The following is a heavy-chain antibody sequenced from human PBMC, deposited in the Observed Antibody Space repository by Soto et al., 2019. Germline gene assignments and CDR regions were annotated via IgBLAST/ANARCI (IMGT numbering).Heavy chain of an antibody. V-gene: IGHV4-30-4*01. CDR1: GGSISSGDYY. D-gene: IGHD5-18*01. CDR2: IYYSGST. CDR3: ASLKLGYSTFDP. Sequence: SGGSISSGDYYWSWIRQPPGKGLEWIGYIYYSGSTYYNPSLKSRVTISVDTSKNQFSLKLSSVTAADTAVYYCASLKLGYSTFDPWGQGTLVTVSS. J-gene: IGHJ5*02.